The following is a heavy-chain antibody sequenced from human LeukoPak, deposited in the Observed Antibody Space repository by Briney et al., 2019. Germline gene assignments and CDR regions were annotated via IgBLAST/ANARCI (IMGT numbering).Heavy chain of an antibody. CDR2: TSAYNGNT. J-gene: IGHJ4*02. D-gene: IGHD2-15*01. CDR1: GYTFTSYD. CDR3: ARDFRYCSGGSCYGLY. Sequence: ASVKVSCKASGYTFTSYDISWVRQAPGQGLEWMRWTSAYNGNTNYAQKLQGRVTMTTDTSTSTAYMELRSLRSDDTAVYYCARDFRYCSGGSCYGLYWGQGTLVTVSS. V-gene: IGHV1-18*04.